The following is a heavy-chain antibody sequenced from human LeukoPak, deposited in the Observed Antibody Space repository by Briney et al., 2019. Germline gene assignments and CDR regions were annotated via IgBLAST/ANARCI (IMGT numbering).Heavy chain of an antibody. CDR2: IYYSGST. Sequence: SETLSLTCTVSGGSISSYYWSWLRQPPGKGLEWIGYIYYSGSTNYNPSLKSRVTISVDTSKNQFSLKLSSVTAADTAVYYCARGGAKGAARDYWGQGTLVTVSS. V-gene: IGHV4-59*01. J-gene: IGHJ4*02. CDR3: ARGGAKGAARDY. D-gene: IGHD6-6*01. CDR1: GGSISSYY.